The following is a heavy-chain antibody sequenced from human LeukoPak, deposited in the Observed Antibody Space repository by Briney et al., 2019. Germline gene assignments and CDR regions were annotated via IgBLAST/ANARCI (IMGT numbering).Heavy chain of an antibody. CDR2: FSTNGSKI. V-gene: IGHV3-23*01. Sequence: GGSLRLSCADPGYTPRRYVTRCVPHAPGRGLGWVSSFSTNGSKIYDAHSVKARFTISRVNSKTTLYLQVNIRRADDTVVYYCAKERYSSGWFIVFWGEETLVTVSS. CDR1: GYTPRRYV. D-gene: IGHD6-19*01. J-gene: IGHJ4*02. CDR3: AKERYSSGWFIVF.